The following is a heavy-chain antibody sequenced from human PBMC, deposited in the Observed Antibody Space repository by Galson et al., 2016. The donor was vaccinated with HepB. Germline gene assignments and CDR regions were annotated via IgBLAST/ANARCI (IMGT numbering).Heavy chain of an antibody. J-gene: IGHJ4*02. Sequence: SLRLSCAASGFTFSDDYMRWIRQAPGRGLEWVSFISSSSGYTKYADSVKGRFTISRDNAKKSLYLQMNSLRAEDTAVYYCARGMELFDLWGQGTLVTVSS. CDR3: ARGMELFDL. CDR2: ISSSSGYT. CDR1: GFTFSDDY. V-gene: IGHV3-11*06. D-gene: IGHD1-1*01.